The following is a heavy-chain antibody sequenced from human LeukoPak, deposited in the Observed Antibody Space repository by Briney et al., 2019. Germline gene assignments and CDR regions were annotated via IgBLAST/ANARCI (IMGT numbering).Heavy chain of an antibody. J-gene: IGHJ4*02. V-gene: IGHV3-66*04. D-gene: IGHD5-12*01. Sequence: GGSLRLSCAVFGFTVRSNYMSWVRQAPGKGLEWVSDIYSGDSTDYADSVKGRFIISRDKSKDTLYLQMNSLRAEDTAVYYCARLDSGYYYSHQWGQGALVTVSS. CDR3: ARLDSGYYYSHQ. CDR1: GFTVRSNY. CDR2: IYSGDST.